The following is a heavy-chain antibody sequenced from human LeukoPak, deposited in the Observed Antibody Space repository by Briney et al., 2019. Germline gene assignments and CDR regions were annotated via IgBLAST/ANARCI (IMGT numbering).Heavy chain of an antibody. CDR3: AKAQVGAILHVFDI. V-gene: IGHV3-23*01. J-gene: IGHJ3*02. CDR2: ITGSGGST. Sequence: GGSLRLSCAASGFTFSSCAMNWVRQAPGKGLEWVSAITGSGGSTYYADSVKGRFTISRDNSKNTLYLQMNSLRAEDTAVYYCAKAQVGAILHVFDIWGQGTMVTVSS. D-gene: IGHD1-26*01. CDR1: GFTFSSCA.